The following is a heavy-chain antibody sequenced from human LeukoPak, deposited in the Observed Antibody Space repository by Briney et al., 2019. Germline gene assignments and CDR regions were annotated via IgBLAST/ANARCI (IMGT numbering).Heavy chain of an antibody. D-gene: IGHD2-15*01. CDR1: GFSLSTFA. CDR2: IGASDGYT. Sequence: KPGGSLRLSCVASGFSLSTFAMSWVRQSPEKGLEWVSAIGASDGYTYHADSVKGRFTMSRDISRNTVYLQTNSLRVDDTAVYFCARAPVVSCRGAFCYPLDYWGHGILITVSS. CDR3: ARAPVVSCRGAFCYPLDY. J-gene: IGHJ4*01. V-gene: IGHV3-23*01.